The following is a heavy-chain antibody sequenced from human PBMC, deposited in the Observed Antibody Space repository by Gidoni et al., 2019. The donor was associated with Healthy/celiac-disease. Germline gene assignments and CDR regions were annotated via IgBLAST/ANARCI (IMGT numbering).Heavy chain of an antibody. CDR3: ARGIGYDSSNDAFDI. J-gene: IGHJ3*02. Sequence: EVQLVESGGGLIQPGGSLRLSCAASGFTVSSNYMSWVRQAPGKGLEWVSVIYSGGSTYYADSVKGRFTISRDNSKNTLYLQMNSLRAEDTAVYYCARGIGYDSSNDAFDIWGQGTMVTVSS. CDR1: GFTVSSNY. V-gene: IGHV3-53*01. CDR2: IYSGGST. D-gene: IGHD3-22*01.